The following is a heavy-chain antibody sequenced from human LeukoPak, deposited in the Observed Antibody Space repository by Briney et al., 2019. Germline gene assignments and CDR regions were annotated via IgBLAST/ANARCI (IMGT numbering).Heavy chain of an antibody. Sequence: GGSLRLSCAASGFTFSSYGMNWVRQAPGKGLEWVSSISSSSSYIYYADSVKGRFTISRDNAKNSLYLQMNSLRAEDTAVYYCARDIAVAGTRFDYWGQGTLVTVSS. J-gene: IGHJ4*02. CDR2: ISSSSSYI. CDR3: ARDIAVAGTRFDY. V-gene: IGHV3-21*01. CDR1: GFTFSSYG. D-gene: IGHD6-19*01.